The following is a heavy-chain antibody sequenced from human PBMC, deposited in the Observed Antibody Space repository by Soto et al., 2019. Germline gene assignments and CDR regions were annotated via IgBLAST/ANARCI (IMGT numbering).Heavy chain of an antibody. CDR1: GYTFTSYA. Sequence: ASVNVSCRASGYTFTSYAMHWVRQAPGQRLEWMGWINAGNGNTKYSQKFQGRVTISADKSISTAYLQWSSLKASDTAMYYCASLRYCSGGSCRSRAAFDIWGQGTMVTVSS. J-gene: IGHJ3*02. CDR3: ASLRYCSGGSCRSRAAFDI. V-gene: IGHV1-3*01. D-gene: IGHD2-15*01. CDR2: INAGNGNT.